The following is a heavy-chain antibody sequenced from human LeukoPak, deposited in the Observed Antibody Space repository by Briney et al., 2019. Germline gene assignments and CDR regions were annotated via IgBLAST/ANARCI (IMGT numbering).Heavy chain of an antibody. Sequence: GGSLRLSCAASGFTFSSNWLHWVRQAPGKGLVWVSRINSDGSSTIYTDSVKGRFTISRDSAKNTLYLQMNSLRAEDTAIYYCAKEYTGTFSPFPSYFDNWGQGTLVTVSS. CDR2: INSDGSST. CDR3: AKEYTGTFSPFPSYFDN. J-gene: IGHJ4*02. V-gene: IGHV3-74*01. D-gene: IGHD1-26*01. CDR1: GFTFSSNW.